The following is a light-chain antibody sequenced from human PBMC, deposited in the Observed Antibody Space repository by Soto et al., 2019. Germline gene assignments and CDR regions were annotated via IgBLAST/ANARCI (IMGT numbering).Light chain of an antibody. J-gene: IGKJ3*01. CDR3: QQSASLNLIT. V-gene: IGKV1-33*01. CDR2: ETF. CDR1: HDITKH. Sequence: DIQMTQSPSSLSASVGDTVTITCQASHDITKHLNWYQHKPGKAPNLLIFETFNLETWVPSRFSGSGSGTDFTFDITSLQPEDVATYYCQQSASLNLITCGPGTKVH.